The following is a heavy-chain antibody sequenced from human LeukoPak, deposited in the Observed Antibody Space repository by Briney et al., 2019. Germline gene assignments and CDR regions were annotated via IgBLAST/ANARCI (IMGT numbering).Heavy chain of an antibody. J-gene: IGHJ4*02. CDR3: ARAMITFGGVIGKPFDY. V-gene: IGHV1-69*13. Sequence: SVKVSCKASGGTFSSYAVSWVRQAPGQGLEWMGGTIPIFGTANYAQKFQGRVTITADESTSTAYMELSSLRSEDTAVYYCARAMITFGGVIGKPFDYWGQGTLVTVSS. CDR1: GGTFSSYA. CDR2: TIPIFGTA. D-gene: IGHD3-16*02.